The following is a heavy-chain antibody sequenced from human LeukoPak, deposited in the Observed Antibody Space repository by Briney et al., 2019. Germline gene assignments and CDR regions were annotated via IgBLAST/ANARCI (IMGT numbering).Heavy chain of an antibody. J-gene: IGHJ4*02. Sequence: RASETLSLTCTVSGGSISISTYYWGWIRQPPGKGLEWIGSIYYSGTTYYNPSLNSRVTISVDTSKNQFSLKLNSVTAADTAVYYCARHPWDSGRYYFDYWGQGTLVTVSS. CDR2: IYYSGTT. CDR3: ARHPWDSGRYYFDY. V-gene: IGHV4-39*01. D-gene: IGHD1-26*01. CDR1: GGSISISTYY.